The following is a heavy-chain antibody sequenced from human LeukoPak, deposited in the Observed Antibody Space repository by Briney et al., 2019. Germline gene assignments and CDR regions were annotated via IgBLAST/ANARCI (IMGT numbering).Heavy chain of an antibody. CDR3: ARPFDLRDYYYYYYMDV. Sequence: PGGSLRLSCAASGFTFGSYSMRWVRQAPGKGLEWVAGIRGSTGNTYYADSVKGRFTISRDNAKNSLYLQMNSLRAEDTAVYYCARPFDLRDYYYYYYMDVWGKGTTVTVSS. J-gene: IGHJ6*03. V-gene: IGHV3-21*04. D-gene: IGHD4-17*01. CDR2: IRGSTGNT. CDR1: GFTFGSYS.